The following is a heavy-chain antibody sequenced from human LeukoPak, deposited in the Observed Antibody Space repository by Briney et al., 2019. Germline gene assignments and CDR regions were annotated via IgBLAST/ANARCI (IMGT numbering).Heavy chain of an antibody. CDR1: GFTFSSYA. Sequence: GGSLRLSCAASGFTFSSYAMSWVRQAPGKGLEWVSSIRSSGDGTYYAGSVKGRFTISRDNSKNTLYLQMNSLRVEDAAVYYCASRLPYYFNFWGQGTLVTVSS. D-gene: IGHD4-11*01. J-gene: IGHJ4*02. CDR2: IRSSGDGT. V-gene: IGHV3-23*01. CDR3: ASRLPYYFNF.